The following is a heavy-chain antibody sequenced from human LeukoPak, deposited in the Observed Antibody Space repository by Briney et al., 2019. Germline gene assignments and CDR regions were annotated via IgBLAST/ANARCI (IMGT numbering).Heavy chain of an antibody. Sequence: GGSLRLSCAASGFTFSSYWMHWVRQAPGKGLVLVSRINSDGSSTSYADSVKGRFTISRDNAKNTLYLQMNSLRAEDTAVYYCARVGRSHGMDVWGKGTTVTVSS. V-gene: IGHV3-74*01. CDR2: INSDGSST. D-gene: IGHD2-15*01. J-gene: IGHJ6*04. CDR1: GFTFSSYW. CDR3: ARVGRSHGMDV.